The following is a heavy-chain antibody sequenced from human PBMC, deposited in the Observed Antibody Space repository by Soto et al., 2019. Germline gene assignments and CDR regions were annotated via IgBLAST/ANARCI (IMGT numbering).Heavy chain of an antibody. D-gene: IGHD2-2*01. J-gene: IGHJ4*02. Sequence: PGGSLRLSCAAYGFTFRSFAMAWVRQAPGKGLEWVSTITVSGATVYADSVKGRFTIFRDNSRNTLHLQMNSLGAEDTAMYYCAKEPEMPGRGLDYWGQGTLVTVSS. V-gene: IGHV3-23*01. CDR2: ITVSGAT. CDR3: AKEPEMPGRGLDY. CDR1: GFTFRSFA.